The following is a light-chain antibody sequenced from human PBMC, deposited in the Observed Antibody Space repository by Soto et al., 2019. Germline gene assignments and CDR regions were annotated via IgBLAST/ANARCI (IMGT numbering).Light chain of an antibody. V-gene: IGKV3-15*01. CDR3: QQYGSSPRT. J-gene: IGKJ1*01. CDR1: QSVSSY. Sequence: EIELTQSPSTLSAFPGERVTLSWRASQSVSSYLAWNQQRPGQAPRLLIYGASTRATGIPARFSGSGSGTEFTLTISSLQSEDFAVYYCQQYGSSPRTFGQGTKVDIK. CDR2: GAS.